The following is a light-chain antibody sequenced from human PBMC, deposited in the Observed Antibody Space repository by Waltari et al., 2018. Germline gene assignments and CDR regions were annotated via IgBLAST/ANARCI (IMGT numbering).Light chain of an antibody. CDR2: KDT. CDR1: ALPKHY. Sequence: SYRLTQPPSVSVPPGQTARITCSGDALPKHYSYWYQQKAGQAPGLVKYKDTERASGIPGRVAGSSPGTTVTLTIRGAQAEDEADDYCQSADGSGAYRAFGGGTKLTVL. J-gene: IGLJ2*01. V-gene: IGLV3-25*03. CDR3: QSADGSGAYRA.